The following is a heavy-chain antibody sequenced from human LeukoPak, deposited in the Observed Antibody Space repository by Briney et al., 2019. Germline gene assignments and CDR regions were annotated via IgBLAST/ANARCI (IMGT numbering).Heavy chain of an antibody. V-gene: IGHV3-7*03. CDR3: ARGYLRHDC. CDR2: IKQDGSEK. J-gene: IGHJ4*02. CDR1: GFTFSNYW. Sequence: GGSLRLSCAASGFTFSNYWMSWVRQAPGKGLEWVANIKQDGSEKYYVDFVKGRFTISRDNAKNSLYLQMNSLRAEDTAMYYCARGYLRHDCWGQGTLVTVSS. D-gene: IGHD1-26*01.